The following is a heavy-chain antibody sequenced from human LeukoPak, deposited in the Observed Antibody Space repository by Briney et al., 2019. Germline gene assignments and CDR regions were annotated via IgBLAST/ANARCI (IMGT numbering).Heavy chain of an antibody. CDR1: GGSFSGFY. V-gene: IGHV4-34*01. CDR2: INHSGST. Sequence: SETLSLTCAVYGGSFSGFYWSWIRQPPGKGLEWIGEINHSGSTNYNPSLKSRVTISVDTSKNQFSLKLSSVTAADTAVYYCARAGCSTCYSRWFDPWGQGTLVTVSS. CDR3: ARAGCSTCYSRWFDP. D-gene: IGHD2-15*01. J-gene: IGHJ5*02.